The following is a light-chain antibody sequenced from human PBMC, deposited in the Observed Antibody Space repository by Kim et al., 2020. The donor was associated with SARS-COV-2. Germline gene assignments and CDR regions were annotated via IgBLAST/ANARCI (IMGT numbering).Light chain of an antibody. CDR1: RSIGNH. Sequence: SRSVAAGVTITCRASRSIGNHLNWNQQRPGKAPNLLIFGASNLQSGVSSRFSSSDSGTDFTLTIRNLQPEDSATYDCQQSDITPYTFGQGTKLEI. CDR3: QQSDITPYT. V-gene: IGKV1-39*01. J-gene: IGKJ2*01. CDR2: GAS.